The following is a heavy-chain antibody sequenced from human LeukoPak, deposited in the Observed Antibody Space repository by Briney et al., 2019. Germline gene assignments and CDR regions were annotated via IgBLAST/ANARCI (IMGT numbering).Heavy chain of an antibody. V-gene: IGHV1-69*13. Sequence: GASVKVSCKASGGTFSSYIITWVRQAPGQGLEWMGRIIPMFGTPNYAQKFQDRVTITADESARTAYMELSSPKFEDTAVYYCARQGYTNNLGGYFGDKDDGFDLWGQGTMVTVSS. J-gene: IGHJ3*01. CDR3: ARQGYTNNLGGYFGDKDDGFDL. D-gene: IGHD3-9*01. CDR1: GGTFSSYI. CDR2: IIPMFGTP.